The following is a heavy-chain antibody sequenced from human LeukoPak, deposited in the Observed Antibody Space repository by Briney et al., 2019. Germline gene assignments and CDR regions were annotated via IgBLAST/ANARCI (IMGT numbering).Heavy chain of an antibody. Sequence: GESLKISCKGSGYSFASYWIGWVRQMPGKGLGCMGIIYPDDSNTRYSPSFQGQVTISADKSINTAYLQWSSLRASDTAMYYCARLNYYDSSGYSRILHFDYWGQGTLVTVSS. CDR1: GYSFASYW. D-gene: IGHD3-22*01. CDR3: ARLNYYDSSGYSRILHFDY. J-gene: IGHJ4*02. CDR2: IYPDDSNT. V-gene: IGHV5-51*01.